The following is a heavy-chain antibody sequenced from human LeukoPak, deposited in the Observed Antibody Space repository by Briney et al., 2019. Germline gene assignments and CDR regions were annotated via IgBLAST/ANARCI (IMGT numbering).Heavy chain of an antibody. J-gene: IGHJ4*02. D-gene: IGHD2-2*01. CDR3: AREAVRSSYDY. CDR2: IKQDGSEK. V-gene: IGHV3-7*01. Sequence: GGSLRLSCAASGFTFSSYAMSWVRQAPGKGLEWVANIKQDGSEKYYVDSVKGRFTISRDNAKNSLYLQMNSLRAEDTAVYYCAREAVRSSYDYWGQGTLVTVSS. CDR1: GFTFSSYA.